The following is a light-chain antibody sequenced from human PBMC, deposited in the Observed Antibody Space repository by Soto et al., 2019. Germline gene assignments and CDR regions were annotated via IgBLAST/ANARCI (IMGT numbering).Light chain of an antibody. Sequence: IVLTQSPGTLPLSPGERATLSCRASQSVPKSYLAWYQQRPGQAPRLLIYDASNRATGIPDRVSGSESGTDFTLTISRLEPEDFAVYYCHQYAWSPLTFGQGTRLEIK. V-gene: IGKV3-20*01. J-gene: IGKJ5*01. CDR3: HQYAWSPLT. CDR1: QSVPKSY. CDR2: DAS.